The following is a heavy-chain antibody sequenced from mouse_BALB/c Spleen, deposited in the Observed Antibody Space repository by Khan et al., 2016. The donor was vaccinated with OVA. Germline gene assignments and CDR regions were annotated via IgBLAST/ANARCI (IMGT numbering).Heavy chain of an antibody. Sequence: QIQLVQSGPELKKPGETVKISCKASGHTFTKYGMNWVKQAPGKGLKWMGWINTYTGEPTYADDFNGRFAFSLETSASTAYLQINILKNEDTATDFCARPSDCSYVMDNWGQGTSVTVSA. J-gene: IGHJ4*01. V-gene: IGHV9-3-1*01. CDR3: ARPSDCSYVMDN. CDR1: GHTFTKYG. CDR2: INTYTGEP.